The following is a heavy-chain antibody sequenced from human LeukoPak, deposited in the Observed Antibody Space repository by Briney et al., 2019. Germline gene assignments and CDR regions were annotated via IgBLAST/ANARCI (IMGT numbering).Heavy chain of an antibody. CDR2: IKSKTDGGTT. CDR1: GFTFSYAW. V-gene: IGHV3-15*01. Sequence: PGGYLRLSCAASGFTFSYAWMCWVRQAPGKGLEWVGRIKSKTDGGTTDYAAPVKGRFTISRDDSKNTLYLQMNSLKTEDTAVYYCARDRGSGYTSYYFDYWGQGTLVTVSS. J-gene: IGHJ4*02. D-gene: IGHD5-12*01. CDR3: ARDRGSGYTSYYFDY.